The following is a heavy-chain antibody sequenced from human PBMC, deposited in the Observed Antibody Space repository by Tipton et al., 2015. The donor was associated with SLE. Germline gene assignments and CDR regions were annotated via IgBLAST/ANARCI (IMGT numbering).Heavy chain of an antibody. CDR3: ARDRSAFDI. CDR2: IYYSGST. V-gene: IGHV4-59*11. CDR1: GGSISSHY. J-gene: IGHJ3*02. Sequence: TLSLTCTVSGGSISSHYWSWIRQPPGKGLEWIGYIYYSGSTNYNPSLKSRVTISVDTSKNQFSLKLSSVTAADTAVYYCARDRSAFDIWGQGTMVTVSS.